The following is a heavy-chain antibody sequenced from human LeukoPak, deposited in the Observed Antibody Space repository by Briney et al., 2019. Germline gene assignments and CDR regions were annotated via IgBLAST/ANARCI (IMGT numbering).Heavy chain of an antibody. V-gene: IGHV3-23*01. CDR1: GFTFSSYA. CDR2: ISGSSGST. Sequence: GGSLRLSCAASGFTFSSYAMSWVRQAPGKGLEWVSAISGSSGSTYYADSVKGRFTISRDNSKNTLYLQMNSLRAEDTAVYYCAKGPWYYDSSGLAASFDYWGQGTLVTVSS. D-gene: IGHD3-22*01. CDR3: AKGPWYYDSSGLAASFDY. J-gene: IGHJ4*02.